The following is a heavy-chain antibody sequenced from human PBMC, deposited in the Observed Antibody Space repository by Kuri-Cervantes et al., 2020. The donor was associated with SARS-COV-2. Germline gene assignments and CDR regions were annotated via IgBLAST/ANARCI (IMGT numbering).Heavy chain of an antibody. CDR2: IYHSGST. J-gene: IGHJ4*02. Sequence: SEPLSLTCAVSGYSISSGYYWGWIRQPPGKGLEWIGSIYHSGSTYYNPSLKSRVTISVDTSKNQFSLKLSSVTAADTAVYYCARHEPSTVTTLFDYWGQGTLVTVSS. D-gene: IGHD4-11*01. V-gene: IGHV4-38-2*01. CDR3: ARHEPSTVTTLFDY. CDR1: GYSISSGYY.